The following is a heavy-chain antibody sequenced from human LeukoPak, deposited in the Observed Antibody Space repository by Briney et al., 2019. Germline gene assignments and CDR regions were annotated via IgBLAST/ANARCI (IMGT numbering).Heavy chain of an antibody. J-gene: IGHJ3*01. CDR2: ISSNGDNT. Sequence: GGSLRLSCSASGLPFNTYAIHRVRQAPGKGLEYVAGISSNGDNTDFADSAKGRFTISRDNSKSTLFLQMNSLRAEDTAVYFCTRDSALLGVAFDLWGQGTVVTVSS. CDR1: GLPFNTYA. V-gene: IGHV3-64D*06. D-gene: IGHD2-15*01. CDR3: TRDSALLGVAFDL.